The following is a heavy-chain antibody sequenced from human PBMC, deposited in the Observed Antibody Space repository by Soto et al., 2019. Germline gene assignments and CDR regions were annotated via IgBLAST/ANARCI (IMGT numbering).Heavy chain of an antibody. D-gene: IGHD2-15*01. CDR1: GGSISSYY. V-gene: IGHV4-59*01. Sequence: QVQLQESGPGLVKPSETLSLTCTVSGGSISSYYWSWIRQPPGKGLEWIGYIYYSGSTNYNPSLTSRVPLSVDTSKTQFSRKLSSVTAADTAVYSCARAGGGYIDYWGQGTLVTVSS. J-gene: IGHJ4*02. CDR2: IYYSGST. CDR3: ARAGGGYIDY.